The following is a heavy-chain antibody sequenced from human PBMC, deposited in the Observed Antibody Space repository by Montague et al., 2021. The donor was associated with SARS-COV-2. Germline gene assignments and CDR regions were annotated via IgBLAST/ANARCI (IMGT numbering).Heavy chain of an antibody. J-gene: IGHJ6*02. Sequence: SETLSLTCTVSGGSISTYYWNWIRQFPGKGLEWIGYIDYSRSTNYNPSLQSRVIISVDRPKIQFSLKLNSVTAADTAIYYCARLPYDNSYGMDVWGQGTTVTVSS. D-gene: IGHD3-9*01. V-gene: IGHV4-59*01. CDR1: GGSISTYY. CDR3: ARLPYDNSYGMDV. CDR2: IDYSRST.